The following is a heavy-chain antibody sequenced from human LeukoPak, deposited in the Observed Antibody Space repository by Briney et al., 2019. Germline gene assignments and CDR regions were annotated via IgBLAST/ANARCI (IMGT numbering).Heavy chain of an antibody. CDR3: ARVGYDRSGYYLRPFDY. J-gene: IGHJ4*02. V-gene: IGHV4-39*01. D-gene: IGHD3-22*01. CDR1: GGALNSTRYH. CDR2: IYNRGCT. Sequence: AETLSLTCTVSGGALNSTRYHWGWIRQPPGKGLEWIGTIYNRGCTLYNPSLESRVTISVDTSKNQFSLRLTSVTAADTAVYHCARVGYDRSGYYLRPFDYWGEVTLVTVSS.